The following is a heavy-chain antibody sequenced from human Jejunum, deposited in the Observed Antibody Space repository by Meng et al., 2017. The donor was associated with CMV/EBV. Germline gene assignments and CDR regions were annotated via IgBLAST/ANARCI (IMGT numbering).Heavy chain of an antibody. CDR1: GFTFSSHA. Sequence: VQLVESGGGVVQPGRARRLTCPASGFTFSSHAMNWVRQAPGKGLEWVSAITSSGGSTFYADSVKGRFTISRDNSKNTLYMQMNSLRAEDTAVYYCAKDFRGFPGYWGQGTLVTVSS. CDR3: AKDFRGFPGY. CDR2: ITSSGGST. J-gene: IGHJ4*02. D-gene: IGHD3-16*01. V-gene: IGHV3-23*04.